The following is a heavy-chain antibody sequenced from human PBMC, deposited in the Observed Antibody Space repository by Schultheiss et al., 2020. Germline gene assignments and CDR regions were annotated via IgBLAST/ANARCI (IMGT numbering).Heavy chain of an antibody. Sequence: GGSLRLSCAASGFTFSSYGMHWVRQAPGKGLEWVAVIWYDGSNKYYADSVKGRFTISRDNSKNTLYLQMNSLRAEDTAVYYCARKRPWGNYGMDVWGQGTTVTGSS. J-gene: IGHJ6*02. D-gene: IGHD3-16*01. CDR3: ARKRPWGNYGMDV. CDR2: IWYDGSNK. CDR1: GFTFSSYG. V-gene: IGHV3-33*01.